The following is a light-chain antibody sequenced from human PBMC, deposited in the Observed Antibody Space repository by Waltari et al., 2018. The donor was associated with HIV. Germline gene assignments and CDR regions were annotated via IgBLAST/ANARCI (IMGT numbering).Light chain of an antibody. V-gene: IGLV2-8*01. J-gene: IGLJ2*01. CDR1: SSDIGGYNY. CDR3: SSYAPTNKFYVL. CDR2: EVT. Sequence: HSALTQPPSASVSPGQSVTMSCPGTSSDIGGYNYVSCYHQHPGKAPKLIMTEVTKRPSGVPDRFSGSKSGNTASLTVSGLQAEDEAHYYCSSYAPTNKFYVLFGGGTTLTVL.